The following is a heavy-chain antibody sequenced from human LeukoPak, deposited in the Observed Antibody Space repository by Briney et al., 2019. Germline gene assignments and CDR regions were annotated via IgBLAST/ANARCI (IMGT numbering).Heavy chain of an antibody. CDR3: ARLGRRKAFDP. CDR2: IYYSGSA. V-gene: IGHV4-39*07. D-gene: IGHD7-27*01. Sequence: PSETLSLTCTVSGGSLSGSSYYWGWVRQPPGKGLEWIGSIYYSGSAYYNPSLKSRVTISVDTSKNQFSLKLSSVTAADTAVYYCARLGRRKAFDPWGQGSLVTVSS. CDR1: GGSLSGSSYY. J-gene: IGHJ5*02.